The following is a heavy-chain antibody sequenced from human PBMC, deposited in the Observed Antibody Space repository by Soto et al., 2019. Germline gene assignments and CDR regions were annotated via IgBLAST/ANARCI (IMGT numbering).Heavy chain of an antibody. CDR2: ISNRGNT. CDR3: ARYGSYYMDV. D-gene: IGHD3-10*01. CDR1: GGSITIGVHY. Sequence: VQLQESGPGLVEPSQTLSLTCSVSGGSITIGVHYWIWIRQHPGKGLEWIAYISNRGNTYYNPSLKSRVTVSVDTDENQSSLKVSSVSAADTAVYYCARYGSYYMDVWGKGTTVTVSS. V-gene: IGHV4-31*03. J-gene: IGHJ6*03.